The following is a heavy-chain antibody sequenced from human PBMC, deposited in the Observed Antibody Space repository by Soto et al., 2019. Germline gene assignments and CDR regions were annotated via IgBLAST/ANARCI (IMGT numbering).Heavy chain of an antibody. CDR2: INKDGSEK. Sequence: VQLVESGGGSVQPGGSLRLSCAASGFTFSSGYTFSSFWMSWVRQPPGKGLEWVANINKDGSEKYYMDSVKGRFTTARDNAKNSLYLQMDSLRADDTAIYYCVIDRRVEPGFSYWGQGTLVTAPS. D-gene: IGHD6-13*01. CDR3: VIDRRVEPGFSY. CDR1: GFTFSSGYTFSSFW. V-gene: IGHV3-7*03. J-gene: IGHJ4*02.